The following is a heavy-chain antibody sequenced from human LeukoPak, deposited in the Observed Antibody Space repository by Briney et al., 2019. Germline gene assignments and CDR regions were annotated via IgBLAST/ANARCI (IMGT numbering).Heavy chain of an antibody. CDR1: GYTFTNHD. CDR3: ARGSIAAAGLNDY. CDR2: INPGNGNT. J-gene: IGHJ4*02. D-gene: IGHD6-13*01. V-gene: IGHV1-3*01. Sequence: GASVKVSCKASGYTFTNHDMHWVRQAPGQRLEWMGWINPGNGNTKYSQKFQGRVTITADESTSTAYMELSSLRSEDTAVYYCARGSIAAAGLNDYWGQGTLVTVSS.